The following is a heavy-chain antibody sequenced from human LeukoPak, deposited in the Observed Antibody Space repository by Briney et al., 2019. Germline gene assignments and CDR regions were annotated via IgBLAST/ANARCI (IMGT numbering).Heavy chain of an antibody. D-gene: IGHD3-10*01. J-gene: IGHJ4*02. CDR2: IYYSGST. CDR3: AREGWFGELLYYFDY. CDR1: GGSISRYY. Sequence: SETLSLTCTISGGSISRYYWTWIRQPPGKGLEWIGYIYYSGSTKYNPSLKSRVTISLDTSKNQFSLKLSSVTAADTAVYYCAREGWFGELLYYFDYWGQGTLVTVSS. V-gene: IGHV4-59*01.